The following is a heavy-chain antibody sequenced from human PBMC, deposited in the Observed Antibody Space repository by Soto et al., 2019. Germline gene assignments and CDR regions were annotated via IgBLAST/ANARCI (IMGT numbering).Heavy chain of an antibody. J-gene: IGHJ4*02. V-gene: IGHV4-59*01. D-gene: IGHD5-18*01. CDR1: GGSISSYY. CDR3: ARDLGQLWFDY. CDR2: IYYSGST. Sequence: SETLSLTCTVSGGSISSYYWSWIRQPPGKGLEWIGYIYYSGSTNYNPSLKSRVTISVDTSKNQFSLKLSSVTAADTAVYYCARDLGQLWFDYCGQGTGVTVSS.